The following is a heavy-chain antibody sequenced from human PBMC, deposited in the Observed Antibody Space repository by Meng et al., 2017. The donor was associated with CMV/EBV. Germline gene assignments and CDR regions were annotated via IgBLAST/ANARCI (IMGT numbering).Heavy chain of an antibody. V-gene: IGHV1-18*01. J-gene: IGHJ6*02. CDR2: ISAYNGNT. CDR3: ARDGLQGYDFWSGYYSYYYYYGMDV. Sequence: ASVKVSCKASGYTFTSYGISWVRQAPGQGLERMGWISAYNGNTNYAQKLQGRVTMTTDTSTSTAYMELRSLRSDDTAVYYCARDGLQGYDFWSGYYSYYYYYGMDVWGQGTTVTVSS. D-gene: IGHD3-3*01. CDR1: GYTFTSYG.